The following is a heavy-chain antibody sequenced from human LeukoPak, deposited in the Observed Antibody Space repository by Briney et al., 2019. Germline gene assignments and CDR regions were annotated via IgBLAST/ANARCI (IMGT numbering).Heavy chain of an antibody. CDR2: IKQDGSVK. V-gene: IGHV3-7*01. CDR1: GFTFSNYA. J-gene: IGHJ4*02. CDR3: ARKGLGDY. D-gene: IGHD3/OR15-3a*01. Sequence: GGSLRLSCGASGFTFSNYAMSWVRQAPGKGLEWVANIKQDGSVKYYVDSVKGRFTISRDNAKNSLFLQMNSLRVEDRAVYYCARKGLGDYWGQGTLVTVSS.